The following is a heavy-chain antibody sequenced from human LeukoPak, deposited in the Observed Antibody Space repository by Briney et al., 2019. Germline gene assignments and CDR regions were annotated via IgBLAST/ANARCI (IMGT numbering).Heavy chain of an antibody. V-gene: IGHV1-2*02. J-gene: IGHJ5*02. CDR1: GYTFTGYY. Sequence: ASVKVSCKASGYTFTGYYMHWVRQAPGQGLEWMGWINPNSGGTNCAQKFQGRVTMTRDTSISTAYMELSRLRSDDTAVYYCARVVAAAGTSWFDPWGQGTLVTVSS. CDR3: ARVVAAAGTSWFDP. CDR2: INPNSGGT. D-gene: IGHD6-13*01.